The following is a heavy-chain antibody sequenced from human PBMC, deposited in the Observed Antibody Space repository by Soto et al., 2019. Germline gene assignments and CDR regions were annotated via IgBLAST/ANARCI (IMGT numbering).Heavy chain of an antibody. J-gene: IGHJ4*02. D-gene: IGHD6-13*01. CDR3: TRRDSSSWAAPSDS. CDR1: GAFITSGNYY. V-gene: IGHV4-39*01. CDR2: SSYTGNT. Sequence: SETLSLTCTVSGAFITSGNYYWCWIRQPPGKGLQWIGSSSYTGNTYFNPSLRSRVTISFDTSKNQFSLRLTSVTASDTAVYYCTRRDSSSWAAPSDSWGQGTLVTVSA.